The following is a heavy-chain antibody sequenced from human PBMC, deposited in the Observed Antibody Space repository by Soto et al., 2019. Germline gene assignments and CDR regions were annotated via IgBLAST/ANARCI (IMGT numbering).Heavy chain of an antibody. V-gene: IGHV3-30-3*01. CDR3: ARDYYYDSSGYYAGFDY. D-gene: IGHD3-22*01. CDR2: ISYDGSNK. J-gene: IGHJ4*02. Sequence: GGSLRLSCVASGFTFTSYAMHWVRQAPGKGLEWVAVISYDGSNKYYADSVKGRFTISRDNSKDTVYLQMNSLRAEDTAVYYCARDYYYDSSGYYAGFDYWGQGTLVTVSS. CDR1: GFTFTSYA.